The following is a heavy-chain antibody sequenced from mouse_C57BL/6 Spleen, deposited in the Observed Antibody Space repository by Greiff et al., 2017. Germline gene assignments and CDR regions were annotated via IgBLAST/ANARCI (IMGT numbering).Heavy chain of an antibody. Sequence: VQLQQSGAELVKPGASVKLSCTASGFNIKDYYMHWVKQRTEQGLEWIGRIDPEDGETKYATKFQGKATITADTSSNTAYLQLSILTSEDTAVYYCARIYDGYYGYFDVWGTGTTVTVSS. V-gene: IGHV14-2*01. D-gene: IGHD2-3*01. CDR3: ARIYDGYYGYFDV. CDR2: IDPEDGET. CDR1: GFNIKDYY. J-gene: IGHJ1*03.